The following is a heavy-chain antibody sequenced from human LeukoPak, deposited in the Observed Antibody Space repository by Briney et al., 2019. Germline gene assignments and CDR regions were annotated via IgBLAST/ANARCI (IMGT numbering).Heavy chain of an antibody. V-gene: IGHV4-61*08. Sequence: SETLSLTCTVSGGSISSDGHYWSWIRQSPGKGLEWIGYVYYSGSTNYNPSLKSRVTISVDTSKSQFSLKLKSVTAADTAVYYCARGGSSGWADYWGQGTLVTVSS. CDR1: GGSISSDGHY. CDR3: ARGGSSGWADY. CDR2: VYYSGST. J-gene: IGHJ4*02. D-gene: IGHD6-19*01.